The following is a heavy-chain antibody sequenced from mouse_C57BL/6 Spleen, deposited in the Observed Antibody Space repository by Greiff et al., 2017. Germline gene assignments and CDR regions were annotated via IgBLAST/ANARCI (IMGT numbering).Heavy chain of an antibody. Sequence: EVKVVESGGGLVKPGGSLKLSCAASGFTFSDYGMHWVRQAPEKGLEWVAYSSSGSSTIYYADTVKGRFTISRDNAKNTLFLQMTSLRSEDTAMYYCARFDYDGEGYAMDYWGQGTSVTVSS. V-gene: IGHV5-17*01. CDR2: SSSGSSTI. CDR3: ARFDYDGEGYAMDY. D-gene: IGHD2-4*01. CDR1: GFTFSDYG. J-gene: IGHJ4*01.